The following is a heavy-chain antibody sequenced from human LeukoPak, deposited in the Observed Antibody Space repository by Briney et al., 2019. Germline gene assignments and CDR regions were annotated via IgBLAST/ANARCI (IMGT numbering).Heavy chain of an antibody. CDR3: ARDQGSAVSGPFFFDY. V-gene: IGHV3-7*01. CDR2: MKEDGSET. CDR1: GFTFSRAW. J-gene: IGHJ4*02. D-gene: IGHD6-19*01. Sequence: GGSLRLSCAAAGFTFSRAWMTWVRQAPGKGLEWVANMKEDGSETYDVDSVKGRFTISRDNAEKSLYLQMNSLRAEDTAIYYCARDQGSAVSGPFFFDYWGQGALVTVSS.